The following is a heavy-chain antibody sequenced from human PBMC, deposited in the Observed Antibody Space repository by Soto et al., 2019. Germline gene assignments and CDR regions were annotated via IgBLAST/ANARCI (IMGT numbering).Heavy chain of an antibody. J-gene: IGHJ4*02. V-gene: IGHV4-34*01. Sequence: SETLSLTCAVYGGSFSGYYWSWIRQPPGKGLEWIGEINHSGSTNYNPSLKSRVTISVDTSKNQFSLKLSSVTAADTAVYYCARVLFSSSPDYWGQGTLVTVSS. CDR1: GGSFSGYY. CDR3: ARVLFSSSPDY. CDR2: INHSGST. D-gene: IGHD6-13*01.